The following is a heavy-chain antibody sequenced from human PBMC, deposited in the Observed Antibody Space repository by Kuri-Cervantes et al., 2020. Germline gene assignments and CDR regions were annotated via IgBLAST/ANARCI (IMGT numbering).Heavy chain of an antibody. CDR1: GFTFSDYY. CDR2: ISWNSGII. J-gene: IGHJ4*02. V-gene: IGHV3-23*01. CDR3: AKDDYGDYVWFDY. D-gene: IGHD4-17*01. Sequence: GGSLRLSCAASGFTFSDYYMSWIRQAPGKGLEWVSGISWNSGIIHYADSVKGRFTISRDNSKNTLYLQMNSLRAEDTAVYYCAKDDYGDYVWFDYWGQGTPVTVSS.